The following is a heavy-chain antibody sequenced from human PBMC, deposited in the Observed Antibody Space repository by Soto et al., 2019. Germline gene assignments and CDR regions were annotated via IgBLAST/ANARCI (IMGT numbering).Heavy chain of an antibody. CDR1: GYDFNTTW. CDR2: MYPGDSDT. D-gene: IGHD3-3*01. V-gene: IGHV5-51*01. Sequence: PGESLKISSRGSGYDFNTTWFVLVRQLPGRGLEWVGIMYPGDSDTRLLPSFQGHVTLSADVAVSTAFLQWHSLKTSDSGMYVCARLPRDCHKKRGYYADHWGQGTSFTAPQ. CDR3: ARLPRDCHKKRGYYADH. J-gene: IGHJ4*02.